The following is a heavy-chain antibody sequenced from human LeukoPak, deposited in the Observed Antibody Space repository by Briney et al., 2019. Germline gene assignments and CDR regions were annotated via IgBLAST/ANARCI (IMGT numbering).Heavy chain of an antibody. V-gene: IGHV3-48*03. CDR3: ARGDPHADL. CDR1: GFHLSTYE. J-gene: IGHJ5*02. Sequence: GGSLTLSCAASGFHLSTYEMNWVRQAPGKGLEWIADITIRGHNKHYADSVKGRFTISRDNARTSLYLQMNSLRVEDTGVYYCARGDPHADLWGQGTLVTVSS. CDR2: ITIRGHNK.